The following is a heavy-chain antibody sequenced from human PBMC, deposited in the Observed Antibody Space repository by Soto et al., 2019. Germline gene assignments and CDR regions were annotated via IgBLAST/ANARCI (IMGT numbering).Heavy chain of an antibody. CDR3: ARDGYSYGYGYY. J-gene: IGHJ4*02. V-gene: IGHV4-34*01. CDR1: GGSFSGYY. D-gene: IGHD5-18*01. Sequence: QVQLQQWGAGLLKPSETLSLTCAVYGGSFSGYYWSWIRQPPGKGLEWIGEINHSGSTNYNPSLKSRVTISVDTSKNQFSLKLSSVTAADTAVYYCARDGYSYGYGYYWGQGTLVTVSS. CDR2: INHSGST.